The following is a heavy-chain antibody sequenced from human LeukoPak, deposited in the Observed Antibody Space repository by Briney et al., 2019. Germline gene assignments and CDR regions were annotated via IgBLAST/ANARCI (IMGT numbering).Heavy chain of an antibody. J-gene: IGHJ4*02. Sequence: PGGSLRLSCAASGFTFSSYWMHWVRQAPRKGLVWVSRISGDGSSTTYAESVKGRFTISRDNAKNTLYLQMNSLRAEDTAVYYCARDLQGYSSGWSRGDYWGQGTLVTVSS. V-gene: IGHV3-74*01. CDR3: ARDLQGYSSGWSRGDY. CDR1: GFTFSSYW. D-gene: IGHD6-19*01. CDR2: ISGDGSST.